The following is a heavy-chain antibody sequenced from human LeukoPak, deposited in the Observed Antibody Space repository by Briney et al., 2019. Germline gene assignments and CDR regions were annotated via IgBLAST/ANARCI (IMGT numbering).Heavy chain of an antibody. V-gene: IGHV5-51*01. CDR2: IYRGDSDT. CDR1: GYSFSSYW. J-gene: IGHJ5*02. CDR3: ARQYYDILTGPNWFDP. D-gene: IGHD3-9*01. Sequence: GESLKISCKGSGYSFSSYWIGWVRQMPGKVLEWMGIIYRGDSDTRYSPSYDGKVTISADKSITTAYLQWSSLKASDTAMYYCARQYYDILTGPNWFDPWGQGTLVTVSS.